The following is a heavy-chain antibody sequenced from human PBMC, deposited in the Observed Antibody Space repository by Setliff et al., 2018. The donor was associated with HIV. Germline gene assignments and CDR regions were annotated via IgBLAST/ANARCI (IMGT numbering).Heavy chain of an antibody. CDR1: GGPFSTYT. CDR3: ARGDMIAFGGVGPFDY. CDR2: VIPIFGTA. Sequence: SVKVSCKASGGPFSTYTITWVRQAPGQGLEWMGGVIPIFGTADYAQRFQGRVTITADESTSTAYMELSSLRSADTAVYYCARGDMIAFGGVGPFDYWGQGTLVTVSS. V-gene: IGHV1-69*13. D-gene: IGHD3-16*01. J-gene: IGHJ4*02.